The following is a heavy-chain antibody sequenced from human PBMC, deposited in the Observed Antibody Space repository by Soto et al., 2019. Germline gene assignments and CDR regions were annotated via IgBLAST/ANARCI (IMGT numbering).Heavy chain of an antibody. CDR1: GGTFSSYA. V-gene: IGHV1-69*12. D-gene: IGHD3-22*01. J-gene: IGHJ4*02. Sequence: QVQLVQSGAEVKKPGSSVKVSCKASGGTFSSYAISWVRQAPGQGLEWMGGIIPNFGTADYAPKFQGRVTITADESTSTGNMELSSLRSEDTAVYYCASHYDSSGYYYRGLDYWGQGTLVTVSS. CDR2: IIPNFGTA. CDR3: ASHYDSSGYYYRGLDY.